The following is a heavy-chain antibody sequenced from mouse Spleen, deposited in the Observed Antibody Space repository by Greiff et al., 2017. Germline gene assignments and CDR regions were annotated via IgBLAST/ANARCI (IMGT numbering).Heavy chain of an antibody. CDR2: INPSSGYT. CDR1: GYTFTSYT. D-gene: IGHD3-1*01. Sequence: VKLMESGAELARPGASAKMSCKASGYTFTSYTMHWVKQRPGQGLEWIGYINPSSGYTNYNQKFKDKATLTVDKSSSTAYMQLSSLTSEDSAVYYCARSGTARAAWFAYWGQGTLVTVSA. CDR3: ARSGTARAAWFAY. V-gene: IGHV1-4*01. J-gene: IGHJ3*01.